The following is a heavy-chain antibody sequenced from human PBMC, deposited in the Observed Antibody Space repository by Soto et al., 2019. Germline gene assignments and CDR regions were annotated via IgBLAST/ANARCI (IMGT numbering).Heavy chain of an antibody. D-gene: IGHD6-13*01. CDR1: GGSISSNY. V-gene: IGHV4-59*01. CDR3: ARYRREAVAGYTLDN. CDR2: VYNSGST. Sequence: SETLSLTCTVSGGSISSNYWTWIRQPPGKGLEWIGYVYNSGSTNYNPSLKSRVTISEDTSKSQFSLKVNSMTAADTAVYYCARYRREAVAGYTLDNWGQGSLVTVSS. J-gene: IGHJ4*02.